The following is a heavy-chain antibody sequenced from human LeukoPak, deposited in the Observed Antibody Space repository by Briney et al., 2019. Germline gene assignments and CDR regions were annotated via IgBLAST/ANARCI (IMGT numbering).Heavy chain of an antibody. J-gene: IGHJ4*02. Sequence: PSETLSLTCTVSGGSVSSGSYYWSWIRQPPGKGLGWIGYIYYSGSTNYNPSLKSRVTISVDTSKNQFSLKLSSVTAADTAVYYCARDDSSGYHFDYWGQGTLVTVSS. D-gene: IGHD3-22*01. CDR2: IYYSGST. V-gene: IGHV4-61*01. CDR3: ARDDSSGYHFDY. CDR1: GGSVSSGSYY.